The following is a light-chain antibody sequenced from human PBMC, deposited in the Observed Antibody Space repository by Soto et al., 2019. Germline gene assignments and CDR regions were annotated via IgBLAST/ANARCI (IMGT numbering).Light chain of an antibody. CDR3: MQGTHWPLT. Sequence: DVVMTQSPLSLPVTLGQPASISCRSSQGLKHSDGNTYLHWFQQRRGQSPRRLINNVSNRDSGVPERFSGSGSGTDFTLKISRVEAEDVGLFYCMQGTHWPLTFGQGTKVEIK. V-gene: IGKV2-30*02. CDR1: QGLKHSDGNTY. CDR2: NVS. J-gene: IGKJ1*01.